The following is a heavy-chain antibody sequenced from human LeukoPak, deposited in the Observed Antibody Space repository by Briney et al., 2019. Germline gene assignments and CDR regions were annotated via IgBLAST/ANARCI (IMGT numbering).Heavy chain of an antibody. CDR2: ISGSGGST. J-gene: IGHJ4*02. Sequence: GGSLRLSCVASGLTFSSYAMSWVRQAPGKGLEWVSTISGSGGSTYYADSVKGRFTISRDNSKNTLYLQMDTLRAEDTAVYYCAKVPGSGITRYFYFDYWGQGTLVPVSS. CDR3: AKVPGSGITRYFYFDY. V-gene: IGHV3-23*01. CDR1: GLTFSSYA. D-gene: IGHD6-25*01.